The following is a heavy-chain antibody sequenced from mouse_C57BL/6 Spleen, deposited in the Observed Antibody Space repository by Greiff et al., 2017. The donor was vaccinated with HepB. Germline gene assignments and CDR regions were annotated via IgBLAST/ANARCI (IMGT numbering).Heavy chain of an antibody. J-gene: IGHJ2*01. Sequence: DVKLVESGGGLVKPGGSLKLSCAASGFTFSSYTMSWVRQTPEKRLEWVATISGGGGNTYYPDSVKGRFTISRDNAKNTLYLQMSSLRSEDTALYYCARHVKYYFDYWGQGTTLTVSS. CDR1: GFTFSSYT. V-gene: IGHV5-9*01. CDR3: ARHVKYYFDY. CDR2: ISGGGGNT.